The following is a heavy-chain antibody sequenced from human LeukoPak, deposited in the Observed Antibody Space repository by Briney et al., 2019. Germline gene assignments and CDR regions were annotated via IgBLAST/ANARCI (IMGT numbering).Heavy chain of an antibody. CDR3: VKGHCSSSSCFPNYYYYMDV. D-gene: IGHD2-15*01. CDR2: VSWNSGSI. J-gene: IGHJ6*03. Sequence: GGSLRLSCAGSGFTFDEHAMHWVRQAPGKGLEWVSGVSWNSGSIAYADSVKGRFTISRDNAKNLLFLQMSSLRAADTALYYCVKGHCSSSSCFPNYYYYMDVWGTGTTVTVSS. V-gene: IGHV3-9*01. CDR1: GFTFDEHA.